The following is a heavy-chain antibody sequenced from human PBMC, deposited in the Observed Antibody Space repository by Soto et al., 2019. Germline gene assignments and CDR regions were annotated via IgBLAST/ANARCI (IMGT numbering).Heavy chain of an antibody. J-gene: IGHJ4*02. CDR3: AKATAYYYDSSGSPFDY. Sequence: PGGSLRLSCAASGFTFSSYSMNWVRQAPGKGLEWVSSISSSSSYIYYADSVKGRFTISRDNAKNSLYLQMNSLRVEDTAVYYCAKATAYYYDSSGSPFDYWGQGTLVTVSS. CDR1: GFTFSSYS. D-gene: IGHD3-22*01. V-gene: IGHV3-21*04. CDR2: ISSSSSYI.